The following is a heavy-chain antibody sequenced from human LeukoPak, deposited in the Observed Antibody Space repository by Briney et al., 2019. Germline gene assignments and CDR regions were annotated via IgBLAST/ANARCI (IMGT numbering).Heavy chain of an antibody. CDR2: ISSSGSTI. CDR3: ARELQMPATGWQIRH. D-gene: IGHD1-1*01. J-gene: IGHJ1*01. V-gene: IGHV3-48*03. CDR1: GFSFSRYE. Sequence: GGSLRLSCAASGFSFSRYEMNWVRQAPGKGLDWVSYISSSGSTIHYADSVKGRFTISRDNSKNTLYLQMNSLRVEDTAVYYCARELQMPATGWQIRHWGQGTLVTVSS.